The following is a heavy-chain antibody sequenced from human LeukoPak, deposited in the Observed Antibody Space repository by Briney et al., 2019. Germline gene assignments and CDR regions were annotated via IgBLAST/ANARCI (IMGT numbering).Heavy chain of an antibody. CDR2: INSDGSST. CDR3: ARQYSYDSSGYYPWDY. CDR1: GFTFSSYW. Sequence: GSLRLSCAASGFTFSSYWMHWVRQAPGKGLVWVSRINSDGSSTTYADSVKGRFTISRDNAKNTLYLQMNSLRAEDTAIYYCARQYSYDSSGYYPWDYWGQGTLVTVSS. D-gene: IGHD3-22*01. V-gene: IGHV3-74*01. J-gene: IGHJ4*02.